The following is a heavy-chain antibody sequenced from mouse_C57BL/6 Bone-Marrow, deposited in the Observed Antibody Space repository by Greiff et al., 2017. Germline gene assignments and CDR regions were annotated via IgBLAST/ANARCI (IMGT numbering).Heavy chain of an antibody. J-gene: IGHJ4*01. D-gene: IGHD4-1*01. CDR3: ARRLGLAMDY. Sequence: VKLMESGPELVKPGASVKISCKASGYAFSSSWMNWVKQRPGKGLEWIGRIYPGDGDTNYNGKFKGKATLTADKSSSTAYMQLSSLTSEDSAVYFCARRLGLAMDYWGQGTSVTVSS. V-gene: IGHV1-82*01. CDR2: IYPGDGDT. CDR1: GYAFSSSW.